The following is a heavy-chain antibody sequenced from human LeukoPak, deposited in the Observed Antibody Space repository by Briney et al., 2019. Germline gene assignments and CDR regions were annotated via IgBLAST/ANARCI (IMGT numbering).Heavy chain of an antibody. Sequence: SDTLSLTCAVYGGSFSGYYWRWIRQPPGKGLEWIGENNHRGSTNNNPSIKSRVTISVGTSTNQFSLKLSSVTAAVTAVYYCARGYRARLTVVRDSRHWLDPWGQGTLVTVSS. V-gene: IGHV4-34*01. CDR1: GGSFSGYY. CDR2: NNHRGST. CDR3: ARGYRARLTVVRDSRHWLDP. D-gene: IGHD3-10*01. J-gene: IGHJ5*02.